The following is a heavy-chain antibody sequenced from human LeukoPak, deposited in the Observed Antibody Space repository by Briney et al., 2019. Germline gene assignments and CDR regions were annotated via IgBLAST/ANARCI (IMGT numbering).Heavy chain of an antibody. V-gene: IGHV4-39*07. CDR2: INHSGST. CDR3: ARVFPHYDILTGFDY. D-gene: IGHD3-9*01. CDR1: GGSISSSGYY. J-gene: IGHJ4*02. Sequence: SETLSLTCTVSGGSISSSGYYWSWIRQPPGKGLEWIGEINHSGSTNYNPSLKSRVTISVDTSKNQFSLKLSSVTAADTAVYYCARVFPHYDILTGFDYWGQGTLVTVSS.